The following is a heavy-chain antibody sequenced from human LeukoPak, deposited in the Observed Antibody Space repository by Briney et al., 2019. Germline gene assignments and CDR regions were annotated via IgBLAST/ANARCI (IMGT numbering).Heavy chain of an antibody. CDR3: ARDASALH. J-gene: IGHJ4*02. Sequence: PGGSLRLSCAASGFTFSSYEMNWVRQAPGKGLEWVSYISSSGSTIYYADSVKGRFTISRDNARDSLYLQMNSLRNDDTSLYYCARDASALHWGRGTLVTVSS. D-gene: IGHD6-19*01. V-gene: IGHV3-48*03. CDR1: GFTFSSYE. CDR2: ISSSGSTI.